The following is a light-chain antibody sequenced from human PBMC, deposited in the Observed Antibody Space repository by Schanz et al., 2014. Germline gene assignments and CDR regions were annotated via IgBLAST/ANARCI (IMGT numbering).Light chain of an antibody. CDR2: EGS. V-gene: IGLV2-8*01. CDR1: SSDVGGNNY. J-gene: IGLJ3*02. CDR3: CSYAGSSTWV. Sequence: QSALTQPPSASGSPGQSVAISCTGTSSDVGGNNYVSWYQQHPGKAPKLLIFEGSQRPSGVPDRFSGSKSGNTASLTVSGLQAEDEADYYCCSYAGSSTWVFGGGTKLTVL.